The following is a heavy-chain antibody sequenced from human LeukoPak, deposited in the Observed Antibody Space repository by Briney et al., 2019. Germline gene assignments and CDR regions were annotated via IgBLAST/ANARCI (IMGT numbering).Heavy chain of an antibody. CDR3: ARQGEYSGYDS. Sequence: SETLSLTCTVSGGPISSYYWSWIRQPPGKGLEWIGYIYYSGSTNYNPSLKSRVTISVDTSKNQFSLKLSSVTAADTAVYYCARQGEYSGYDSWGQGTLVTVSS. CDR1: GGPISSYY. V-gene: IGHV4-59*08. J-gene: IGHJ4*02. CDR2: IYYSGST. D-gene: IGHD5-12*01.